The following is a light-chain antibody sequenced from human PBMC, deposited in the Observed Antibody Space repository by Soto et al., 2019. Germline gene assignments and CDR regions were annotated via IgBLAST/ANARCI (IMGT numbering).Light chain of an antibody. CDR3: QQYSSNSWT. Sequence: DIQMTQSPSTLSASVGDRVTITCRASQSLTGGLAWLQQKPGKAPKVLIYIVSNLEGGVPLRFSGSGSGTEFTLTISSLQPDDFATYYCQQYSSNSWTFGQGAKVEIK. V-gene: IGKV1-5*03. CDR2: IVS. CDR1: QSLTGG. J-gene: IGKJ1*01.